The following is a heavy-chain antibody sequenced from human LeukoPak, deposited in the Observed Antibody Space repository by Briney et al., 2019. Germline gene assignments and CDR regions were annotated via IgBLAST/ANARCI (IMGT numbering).Heavy chain of an antibody. CDR2: IYYSGST. J-gene: IGHJ6*02. Sequence: LQTPSPTRTFSGGALRRGGFYWGWVRQPPGEGLGGVGDIYYSGSTYYNPSLKSRVTMSVDTSKNQFSLKLSSVTAADTAVYYCARVLLQRGGSYFDGMDVWGQGTTVTVSS. D-gene: IGHD1-26*01. V-gene: IGHV4-31*03. CDR3: ARVLLQRGGSYFDGMDV. CDR1: GGALRRGGFY.